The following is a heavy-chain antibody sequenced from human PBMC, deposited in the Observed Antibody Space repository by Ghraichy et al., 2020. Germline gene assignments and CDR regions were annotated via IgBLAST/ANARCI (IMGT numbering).Heavy chain of an antibody. Sequence: SGPTLVKPSQTLTLTCTFSGFSLSTSGMCVSWIRQPPGKALEWLALIDWDDDKYYSTSLKTRLTISKDTSKNQVVLTMTNMDPVDTATYYCARINGGRSGSYYDGRPFDYWGQGTLVTVSS. V-gene: IGHV2-70*01. D-gene: IGHD3-10*01. CDR2: IDWDDDK. CDR3: ARINGGRSGSYYDGRPFDY. J-gene: IGHJ4*02. CDR1: GFSLSTSGMC.